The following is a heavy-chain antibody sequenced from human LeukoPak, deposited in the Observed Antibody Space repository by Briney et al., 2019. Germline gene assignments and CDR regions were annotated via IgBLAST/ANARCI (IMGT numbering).Heavy chain of an antibody. J-gene: IGHJ4*02. CDR3: ARPSSLYGGTSEDY. V-gene: IGHV5-51*01. D-gene: IGHD4-23*01. Sequence: GESLKISCKASGYIFTDYWIVWVRQMPGKGLEWMGAIYPGDSDTRYSPSLDGQVTISADKSVSTTYLQWSSLQAADTATYYCARPSSLYGGTSEDYWGQGTLVTVSS. CDR2: IYPGDSDT. CDR1: GYIFTDYW.